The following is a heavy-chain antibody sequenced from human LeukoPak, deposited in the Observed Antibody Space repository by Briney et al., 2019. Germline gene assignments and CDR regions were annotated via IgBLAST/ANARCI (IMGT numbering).Heavy chain of an antibody. CDR1: GYTFTGYY. V-gene: IGHV1-2*02. CDR2: ISPNSGGT. Sequence: GASVKVSCKASGYTFTGYYMHWVRQAPGQGLEWMGWISPNSGGTNYAQKFQGRVTMTRDTSISTAYMELSRLRSDDTAVYYSARTPVWSWRAQYDAFDIWGQGTMVTVSS. D-gene: IGHD2-21*01. J-gene: IGHJ3*02. CDR3: ARTPVWSWRAQYDAFDI.